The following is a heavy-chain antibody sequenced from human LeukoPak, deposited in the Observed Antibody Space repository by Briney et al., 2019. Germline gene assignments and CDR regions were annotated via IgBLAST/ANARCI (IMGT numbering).Heavy chain of an antibody. J-gene: IGHJ1*01. D-gene: IGHD6-19*01. CDR3: ATDRHTSGWTPFQH. CDR1: GYTFTGNY. V-gene: IGHV1-2*02. CDR2: INPNSGGT. Sequence: SVNVSCKASGYTFTGNYIHCVRQAPGQGHEWMGWINPNSGGTNYAQRFQGRVTMTRDTSITTAYMDLSRLRSDDTAVYYCATDRHTSGWTPFQHWGQGTLVTVSS.